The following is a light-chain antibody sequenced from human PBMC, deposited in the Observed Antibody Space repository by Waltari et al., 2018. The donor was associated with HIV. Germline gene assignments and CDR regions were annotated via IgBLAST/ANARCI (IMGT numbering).Light chain of an antibody. J-gene: IGLJ1*01. Sequence: QSALTQPASVSGSPGQSITISCTGTSSDVGGYNYVSWYQQHPGKAPKLMIYEVSNRPSGVSNRLSGSTPGKAASLTIAGLQAEDEADYYCSSYRSSSTLEVFGTGTKVTVL. V-gene: IGLV2-14*01. CDR1: SSDVGGYNY. CDR2: EVS. CDR3: SSYRSSSTLEV.